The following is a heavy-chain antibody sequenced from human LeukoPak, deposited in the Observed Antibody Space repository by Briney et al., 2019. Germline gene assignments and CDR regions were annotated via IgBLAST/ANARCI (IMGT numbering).Heavy chain of an antibody. J-gene: IGHJ4*02. V-gene: IGHV3-23*01. Sequence: GGSLRLSCAASGITFNSYAMSWVRQAPGKGQEWVSAISGSGGSTYYADSVKGRFTISRDNSKNTLYLQMNSLRAEDTAVYYCAKDLEQWLAPGDFDYWGQGTLVTVSS. D-gene: IGHD6-19*01. CDR1: GITFNSYA. CDR3: AKDLEQWLAPGDFDY. CDR2: ISGSGGST.